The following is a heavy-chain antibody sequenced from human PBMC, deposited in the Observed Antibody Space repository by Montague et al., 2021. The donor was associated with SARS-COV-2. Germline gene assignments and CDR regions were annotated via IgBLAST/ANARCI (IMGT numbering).Heavy chain of an antibody. CDR1: GGSISSYY. J-gene: IGHJ4*02. CDR2: IYYSGSS. D-gene: IGHD2-15*01. V-gene: IGHV4-59*01. CDR3: ASPGGYCSGGSCYYVY. Sequence: SETLSLTCTVSGGSISSYYWSWIRQPPGKGLEWIGYIYYSGSSNYNPSFKSRVTISIDTSKNQFSLNLNSVTAADGAVYYCASPGGYCSGGSCYYVYWGQGTLVTVSS.